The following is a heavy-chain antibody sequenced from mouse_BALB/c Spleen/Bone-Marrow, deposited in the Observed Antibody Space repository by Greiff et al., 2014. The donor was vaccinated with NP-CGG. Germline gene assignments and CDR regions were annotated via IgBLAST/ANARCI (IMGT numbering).Heavy chain of an antibody. J-gene: IGHJ2*01. V-gene: IGHV14-3*02. D-gene: IGHD2-4*01. CDR2: IVPAKGNT. CDR1: GFNIKDTY. CDR3: ASYDYGYYFDY. Sequence: EVQLQQSGAELVKPGASVKLSCTTSGFNIKDTYMHWVKLRPEQGLEWIGRIVPAKGNTKYAPKFQGKATITADTSSNTAYLQLSSLTSEDTAVYFCASYDYGYYFDYWGQGTTLTVSS.